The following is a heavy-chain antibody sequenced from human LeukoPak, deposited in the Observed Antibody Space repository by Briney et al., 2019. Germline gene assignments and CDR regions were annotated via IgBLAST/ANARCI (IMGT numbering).Heavy chain of an antibody. J-gene: IGHJ3*02. D-gene: IGHD1-26*01. CDR2: ISSSGSTI. CDR1: GFTFSDYY. V-gene: IGHV3-11*01. Sequence: GGSLRLSCAAFGFTFSDYYMSWIRQAPGKGLEWVSYISSSGSTIYYADSVKGRFTISRDNAKNSLYLQMNSLRAEDTAVYYCARPFYTGSPWHAFDIWGQGTMVTVSS. CDR3: ARPFYTGSPWHAFDI.